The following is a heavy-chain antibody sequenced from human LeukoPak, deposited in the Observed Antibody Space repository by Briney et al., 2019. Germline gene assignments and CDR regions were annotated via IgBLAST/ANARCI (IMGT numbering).Heavy chain of an antibody. CDR3: ARGYYYDSTRGATDFDY. J-gene: IGHJ4*02. Sequence: SETLSLTCAVYGGSFSGYYWSWIRQPPGKGLEWIGEINHSGSTNYNPSLKSRVTISVDTSKNQFSLKLSSVTAAYTAVYYCARGYYYDSTRGATDFDYWGQGTLVTVSS. CDR1: GGSFSGYY. D-gene: IGHD3-22*01. V-gene: IGHV4-34*01. CDR2: INHSGST.